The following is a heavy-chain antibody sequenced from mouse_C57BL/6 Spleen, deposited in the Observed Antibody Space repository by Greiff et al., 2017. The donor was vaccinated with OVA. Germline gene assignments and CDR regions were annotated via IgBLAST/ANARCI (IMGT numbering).Heavy chain of an antibody. CDR3: ARGDGYPGY. CDR1: GYTFTSYW. CDR2: IDPSDSDT. J-gene: IGHJ3*02. Sequence: QVQLQQPGAELVKPGASVKLSCKASGYTFTSYWMQWVKQRPGRGLEWIGEIDPSDSDTNYNQKFKGKATLTVDTSTMTAYMQLVCLSSEDAAVYDCARGDGYPGYWGKGTLVTVAA. V-gene: IGHV1-50*01. D-gene: IGHD2-3*01.